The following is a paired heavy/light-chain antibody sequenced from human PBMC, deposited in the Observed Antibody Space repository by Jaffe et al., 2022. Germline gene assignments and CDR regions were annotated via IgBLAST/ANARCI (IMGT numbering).Light chain of an antibody. CDR3: KSYTNTSTLAWV. V-gene: IGLV2-14*03. J-gene: IGLJ3*02. CDR1: TSDVAGHDY. Sequence: QSGLTQPASVSGSPGQSITISCTGYTSDVAGHDYVSWYQQHPGKAPKLIIYEVTVRPSGISNRFSGSKSGHTASLTISGLQADDEAHYYCKSYTNTSTLAWVFGGGTKLTVL. CDR2: EVT.
Heavy chain of an antibody. CDR3: TVEALWFRDKHHYFDV. CDR2: VKSMSDGGTA. Sequence: EVSLAESGGGLVRPGGSARLSCVASGFTFSDAWMTWVRQTPGKGLEWVGRVKSMSDGGTADYAAPVKGRFIISRDDSKETLYIQMNSLKIEDTGVYYCTVEALWFRDKHHYFDVWGKGTTVSVS. D-gene: IGHD3-10*01. CDR1: GFTFSDAW. J-gene: IGHJ6*03. V-gene: IGHV3-15*01.